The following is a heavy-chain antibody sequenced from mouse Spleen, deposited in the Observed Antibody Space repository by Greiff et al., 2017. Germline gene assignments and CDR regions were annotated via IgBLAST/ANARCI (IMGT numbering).Heavy chain of an antibody. CDR2: INYDGSST. D-gene: IGHD2-4*01. CDR1: GFTFSDYY. J-gene: IGHJ4*01. Sequence: EVKVVESEGGLVQPGSSMKLSCTASGFTFSDYYMAWVRQVPEKGLEWVANINYDGSSTYYLDSLKSRFIISRDNAKNILYLQMSSLKSEDTAMYYCAREGLGAMDYWGQGTSVTVSS. CDR3: AREGLGAMDY. V-gene: IGHV5-16*01.